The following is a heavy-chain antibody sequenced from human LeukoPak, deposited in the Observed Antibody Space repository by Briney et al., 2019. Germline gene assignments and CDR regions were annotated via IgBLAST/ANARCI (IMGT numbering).Heavy chain of an antibody. CDR3: ATRYYDFWSGPDYYYYMDV. CDR2: IKQDGSEK. D-gene: IGHD3-3*01. Sequence: GGSLRLSCAASGFTFSSYWMSWVRQAPGKGLEWVANIKQDGSEKYYVDSVKGRFTISRDNAKNSLYLQMNSLRAEDTAVYYCATRYYDFWSGPDYYYYMDVWGKGTTVTVSS. V-gene: IGHV3-7*01. J-gene: IGHJ6*03. CDR1: GFTFSSYW.